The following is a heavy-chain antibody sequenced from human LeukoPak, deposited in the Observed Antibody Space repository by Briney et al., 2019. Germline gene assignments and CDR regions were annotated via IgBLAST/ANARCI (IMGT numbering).Heavy chain of an antibody. D-gene: IGHD1-20*01. J-gene: IGHJ4*02. CDR3: ARVGHNWNHDY. V-gene: IGHV3-21*01. CDR2: ISSSSSYI. CDR1: GFTFSTYS. Sequence: PGRSLRLSCAASGFTFSTYSMNWVRQAPGKGLEWVSSISSSSSYIYYADSVKGRFTISRDNAKNSLYLQMNSLRAEDTAVYYCARVGHNWNHDYWGQGTLVTVSS.